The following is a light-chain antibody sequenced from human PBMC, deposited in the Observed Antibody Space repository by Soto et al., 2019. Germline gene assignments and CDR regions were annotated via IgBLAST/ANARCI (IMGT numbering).Light chain of an antibody. CDR3: ASYTSTSTYV. J-gene: IGLJ1*01. V-gene: IGLV2-14*01. Sequence: QSVLTQPASVSGSPGQSITISCTGTNVDVGGYNYVSWYQHHPGKAPKLLIFEVSNRPSGVSNRFSGSKSGNTASLTISGLQSEDEADYYCASYTSTSTYVCGSGTKVTVL. CDR1: NVDVGGYNY. CDR2: EVS.